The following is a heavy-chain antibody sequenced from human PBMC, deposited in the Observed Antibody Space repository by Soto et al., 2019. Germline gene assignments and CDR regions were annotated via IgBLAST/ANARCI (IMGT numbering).Heavy chain of an antibody. CDR2: INPSGGST. CDR1: GYTFTSYY. D-gene: IGHD3-22*01. CDR3: ARADYYDSSGKGLDY. Sequence: ASVKVSFKASGYTFTSYYMHWVRQAPGQGLEWMGIINPSGGSTSYAQKFQGRVTMTRDTSTSTVYMELSSLRSEDTAVYYCARADYYDSSGKGLDYWGQGTLVTVSS. J-gene: IGHJ4*02. V-gene: IGHV1-46*01.